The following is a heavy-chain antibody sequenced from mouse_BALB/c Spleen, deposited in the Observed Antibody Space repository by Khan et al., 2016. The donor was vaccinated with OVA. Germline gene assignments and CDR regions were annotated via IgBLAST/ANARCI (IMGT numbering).Heavy chain of an antibody. CDR2: INPNNGGP. J-gene: IGHJ3*01. CDR1: GYTFSSYY. D-gene: IGHD2-10*02. CDR3: TRSGYGNPCAY. V-gene: IGHV1S81*02. Sequence: QVQLKESGAELVKPGASVKLSCKASGYTFSSYYMYWVKQRPGQGLEWIGGINPNNGGPNFNEKFQTKATLTVDKSSSTAYMHLSSLTSEDSAVYYCTRSGYGNPCAYWGQGTLVTVSP.